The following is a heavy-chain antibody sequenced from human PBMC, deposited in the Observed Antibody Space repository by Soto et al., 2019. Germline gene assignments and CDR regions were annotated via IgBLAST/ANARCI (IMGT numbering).Heavy chain of an antibody. CDR3: ARSGPRPGDYYYSMDV. CDR1: GGTVSSYA. D-gene: IGHD2-2*01. CDR2: IIPIFGTA. V-gene: IGHV1-69*12. J-gene: IGHJ6*02. Sequence: QVQLVQSGAEVKKPGSSVKVSCKASGGTVSSYAISWVRQAPGQGLEWMGGIIPIFGTADYAQKFQGRVTITADESTSKTYMELSKLRSEDTAVYYCARSGPRPGDYYYSMDVWGQGTTVTVSS.